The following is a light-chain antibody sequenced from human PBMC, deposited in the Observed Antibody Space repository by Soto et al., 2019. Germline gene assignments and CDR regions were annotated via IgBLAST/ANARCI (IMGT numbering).Light chain of an antibody. Sequence: EIVMTQSPATLSVSPGERPTLSCRASQSVSSNLAWYQQKPGQAPRLLIYGASTRATGIPDRFSGSGSGTEFTLTISRLEPEDFAVYYCQQYGSSPPITFGQGTRLEI. CDR3: QQYGSSPPIT. V-gene: IGKV3-15*01. J-gene: IGKJ5*01. CDR2: GAS. CDR1: QSVSSN.